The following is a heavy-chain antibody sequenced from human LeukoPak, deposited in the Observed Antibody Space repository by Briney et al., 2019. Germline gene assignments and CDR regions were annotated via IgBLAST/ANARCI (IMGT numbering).Heavy chain of an antibody. CDR3: ARAGGPMVRGVYYMDV. V-gene: IGHV4-61*02. Sequence: SQTLSLTCTVSGGSISSGSYYWSWIRQPAGKGLEWIGRIYTSGSTNYNPSLKSRVTISVDTSKNQFSLKLSSVTAADTAVYYCARAGGPMVRGVYYMDVWGKGTTVTISS. J-gene: IGHJ6*03. CDR1: GGSISSGSYY. D-gene: IGHD3-10*01. CDR2: IYTSGST.